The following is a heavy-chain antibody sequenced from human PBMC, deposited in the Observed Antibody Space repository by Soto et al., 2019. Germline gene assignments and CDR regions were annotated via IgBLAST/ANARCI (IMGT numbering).Heavy chain of an antibody. D-gene: IGHD6-13*01. CDR2: IIPIFGTA. CDR1: GGTFSSNA. CDR3: ARALGAAAGTDDYYYGMDV. J-gene: IGHJ6*02. V-gene: IGHV1-69*01. Sequence: QVQLVQSGAEVKKPGSSVKVSCKASGGTFSSNAISWVRQAPGQGLEWMGGIIPIFGTANYAQKFQGRVTITADESTSTAYMELSSLRSEDTAVYYCARALGAAAGTDDYYYGMDVWGQGTTVTVSS.